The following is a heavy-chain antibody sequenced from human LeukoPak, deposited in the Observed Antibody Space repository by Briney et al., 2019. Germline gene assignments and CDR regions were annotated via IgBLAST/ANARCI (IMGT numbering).Heavy chain of an antibody. V-gene: IGHV7-4-1*02. CDR2: INTNTGNP. J-gene: IGHJ6*03. CDR3: ARVLGPHDYVWGSWDYYMDV. D-gene: IGHD3-16*01. CDR1: GYTFTGYY. Sequence: GASVKVSCKASGYTFTGYYMHWVRQAPGQGLEWMGWINTNTGNPTYAQGFTGRFVFSLDTSVSTAYLQISSLKAEDTAVYYCARVLGPHDYVWGSWDYYMDVWGKGTTVTVSS.